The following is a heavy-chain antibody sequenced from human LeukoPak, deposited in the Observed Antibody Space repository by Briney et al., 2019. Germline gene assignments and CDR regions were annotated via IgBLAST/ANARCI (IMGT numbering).Heavy chain of an antibody. CDR2: IKTKGEGGTV. V-gene: IGHV3-15*01. CDR1: GFTFSSYG. CDR3: MSDLDN. J-gene: IGHJ4*02. Sequence: PGGSLRLSCAASGFTFSSYGMSWVRQAQGKGLEWVGRIKTKGEGGTVDYAAPVKGRFTISRDDSKNTLYLQMNSLKTEDTAIYYCMSDLDNWGQGTLVTVSS.